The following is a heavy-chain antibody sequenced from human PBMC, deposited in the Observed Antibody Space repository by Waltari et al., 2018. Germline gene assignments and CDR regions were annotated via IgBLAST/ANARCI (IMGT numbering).Heavy chain of an antibody. CDR2: INPSGGST. CDR1: EYTFTSSY. J-gene: IGHJ6*02. D-gene: IGHD2-21*01. Sequence: QVQLVQSGAEVKKPGASVKISCTTSEYTFTSSYIHWVRQAPGQALEWMGIINPSGGSTIYGQKCQGRVTMTRDTSTSTVYMELSSLRSEDTAVYYCALDTGALWMDVWGQGTTVTVSS. CDR3: ALDTGALWMDV. V-gene: IGHV1-46*01.